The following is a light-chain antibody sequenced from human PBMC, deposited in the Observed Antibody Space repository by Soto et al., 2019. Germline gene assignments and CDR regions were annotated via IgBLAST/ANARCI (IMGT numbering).Light chain of an antibody. Sequence: EIVMTQSPATLSVSPGERATLSCRASQSVSNNLAWYQKKPGQAPRLLIYGASTRAPGIPARFSGSGSGTQFTLTISSLQSEDFAVYYCQQYTNWWTFGQGTSVEIK. V-gene: IGKV3-15*01. CDR3: QQYTNWWT. CDR2: GAS. CDR1: QSVSNN. J-gene: IGKJ1*01.